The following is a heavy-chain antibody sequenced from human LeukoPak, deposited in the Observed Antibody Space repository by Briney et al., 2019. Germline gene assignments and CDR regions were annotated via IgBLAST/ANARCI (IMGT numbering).Heavy chain of an antibody. Sequence: PSETLSLTCTVSGGSINSFYWNWIRQPPGKGLEWIGYIYYSGTTNSNPSLESRVTMSVDTSKNQFSLKLSSVTAADTAVYFCAGDQYGMDVWGQGTTVTVSS. V-gene: IGHV4-59*12. J-gene: IGHJ6*02. CDR1: GGSINSFY. CDR2: IYYSGTT. CDR3: AGDQYGMDV.